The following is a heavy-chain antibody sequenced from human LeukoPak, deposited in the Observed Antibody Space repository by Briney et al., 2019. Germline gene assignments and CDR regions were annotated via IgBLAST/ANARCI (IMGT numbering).Heavy chain of an antibody. CDR3: AKAPTRSEGFDY. J-gene: IGHJ4*02. V-gene: IGHV3-23*01. CDR1: GFTFSSYA. Sequence: PRGSLRLSCAASGFTFSSYAMSWVRQAPGKGLEWVSAISGSGGSTYYADSVKGRFTISRDNSKNTLYLQMNSLRAEDTAVYYCAKAPTRSEGFDYWGQGTLVTVSS. CDR2: ISGSGGST.